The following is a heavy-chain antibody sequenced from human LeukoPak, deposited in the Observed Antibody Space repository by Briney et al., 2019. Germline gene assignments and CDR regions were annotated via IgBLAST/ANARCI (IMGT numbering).Heavy chain of an antibody. CDR1: GGSISSGSYY. V-gene: IGHV4-61*02. D-gene: IGHD6-13*01. CDR3: ARAEGGIAAAGTVNHYDY. CDR2: IYTTGST. Sequence: SETLSLTCTVSGGSISSGSYYWSWIRQPAGKGLDWIGRIYTTGSTNYNPSLKSRVTISVDTSKNQFSLKLSSVTAADTAVYYCARAEGGIAAAGTVNHYDYWGQGTLVTVSS. J-gene: IGHJ4*02.